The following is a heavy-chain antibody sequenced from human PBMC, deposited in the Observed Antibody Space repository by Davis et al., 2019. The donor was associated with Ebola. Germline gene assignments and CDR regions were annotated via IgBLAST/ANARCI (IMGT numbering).Heavy chain of an antibody. Sequence: GESLKISCAASGFTFSSYAMTWVRQAPGKGLEWVAYISPIRSSSSTVYYADSVKGRFTVSRDNAKNSLYLQMNSLRDEDTAVYYCAREGIITSGMAVWGQGTTVIVSS. J-gene: IGHJ6*02. CDR1: GFTFSSYA. D-gene: IGHD1-14*01. CDR3: AREGIITSGMAV. CDR2: ISPIRSSSSTV. V-gene: IGHV3-48*02.